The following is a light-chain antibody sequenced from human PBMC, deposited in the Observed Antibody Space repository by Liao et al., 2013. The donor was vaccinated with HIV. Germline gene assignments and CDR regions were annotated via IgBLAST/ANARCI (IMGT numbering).Light chain of an antibody. J-gene: IGLJ1*01. V-gene: IGLV3-21*04. CDR2: SDT. CDR3: QVWDSTSDYV. CDR1: KIGSRR. Sequence: SYELTQPPSVSVAPGKTARITCGGNKIGSRRVHWYQQKAGQAPVLVISSDTDRPAGIPVRFAGSNSGNTATLTISRVEAGDEADYYCQVWDSTSDYVFGPGTRVTVL.